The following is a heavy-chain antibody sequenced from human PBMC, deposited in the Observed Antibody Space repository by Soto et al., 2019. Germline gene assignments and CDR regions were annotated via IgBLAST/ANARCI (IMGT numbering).Heavy chain of an antibody. Sequence: QVHLQESCPGLVKTSGTLSITCAVSGGSISSSNWCGWVRQPPGKGLEWSGESYHSGSTNYNPSLKSPVTISVDKSKNQFSLKLSSVTAADTAVYYCARLYSGFDTWGQGTMVTVSS. J-gene: IGHJ5*02. CDR2: SYHSGST. D-gene: IGHD5-12*01. CDR1: GGSISSSNW. V-gene: IGHV4-4*02. CDR3: ARLYSGFDT.